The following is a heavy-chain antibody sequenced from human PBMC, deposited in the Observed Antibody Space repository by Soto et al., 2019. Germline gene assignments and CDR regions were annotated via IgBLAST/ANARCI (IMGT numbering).Heavy chain of an antibody. V-gene: IGHV3-53*01. CDR1: GFTVSSNY. D-gene: IGHD5-18*01. CDR2: IYSGGST. Sequence: EVQLVESGGGLIQPGGSLRLSCAASGFTVSSNYMSWVRQAPGQGLEWVSVIYSGGSTYYADSVKGRFTISRDNSKNTVYLQMNSLRAEDTAVYYCAREYSYGYYYYYAMDVWGQGTTVTVSS. CDR3: AREYSYGYYYYYAMDV. J-gene: IGHJ6*02.